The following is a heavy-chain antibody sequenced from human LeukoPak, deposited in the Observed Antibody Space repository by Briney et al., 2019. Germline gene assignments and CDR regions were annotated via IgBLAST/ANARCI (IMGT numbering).Heavy chain of an antibody. CDR1: GFTFSSYG. D-gene: IGHD2-2*01. V-gene: IGHV3-30*02. CDR3: AKDPRYCSSTSCYFGSYMDV. J-gene: IGHJ6*03. Sequence: SCKASGFTFSSYGMHWVRQAPGKGLEWVAFIRYDGSNKYYADSVKGRFTISRDNSKNTLYLQMNSLRAEDTAVYYCAKDPRYCSSTSCYFGSYMDVWGKGTTVTVSS. CDR2: IRYDGSNK.